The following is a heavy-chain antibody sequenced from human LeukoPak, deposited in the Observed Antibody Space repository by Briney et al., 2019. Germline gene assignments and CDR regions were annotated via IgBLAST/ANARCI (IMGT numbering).Heavy chain of an antibody. CDR3: ARDSGSYFYYYYYGMDV. Sequence: GASVKVSCKASGYTFTSYDINWVRQATGQGLEWMGWMNPNSGNTGYAQKFQGRVTMTRNTSISTAYMDLSSLRSEDTAVYYCARDSGSYFYYYYYGMDVWGQGTTVTVSS. CDR2: MNPNSGNT. J-gene: IGHJ6*02. V-gene: IGHV1-8*01. D-gene: IGHD1-26*01. CDR1: GYTFTSYD.